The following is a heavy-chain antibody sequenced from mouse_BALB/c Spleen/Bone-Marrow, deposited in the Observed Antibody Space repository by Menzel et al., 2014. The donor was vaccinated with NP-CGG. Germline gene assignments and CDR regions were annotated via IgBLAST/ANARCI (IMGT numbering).Heavy chain of an antibody. J-gene: IGHJ4*01. CDR2: IDPANGNT. V-gene: IGHV14-3*02. CDR3: AREDYGNSYAMDY. D-gene: IGHD2-1*01. Sequence: EVQLQQSGAELVKPGASVKLSCTASGFNIKDTYMHWVKQRPEQGLDWIGRIDPANGNTKYDPKFQGKATITADTSSNAAYLHLSSLTSEDTAVYYCAREDYGNSYAMDYWGQGTSVTVSS. CDR1: GFNIKDTY.